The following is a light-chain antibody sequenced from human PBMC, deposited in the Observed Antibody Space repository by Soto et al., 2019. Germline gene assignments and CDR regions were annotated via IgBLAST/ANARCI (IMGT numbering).Light chain of an antibody. CDR1: SSNIGSNT. J-gene: IGLJ1*01. Sequence: QSVLTQPPSASGTPGQRVTISCSGSSSNIGSNTVNWYQQLPGTAPKLLIYSNNQRPSGVPDRFSGSKSGTSASLAISGLQSEDEADCYCAAWDYSLNGYVFGTGNKVTVL. V-gene: IGLV1-44*01. CDR3: AAWDYSLNGYV. CDR2: SNN.